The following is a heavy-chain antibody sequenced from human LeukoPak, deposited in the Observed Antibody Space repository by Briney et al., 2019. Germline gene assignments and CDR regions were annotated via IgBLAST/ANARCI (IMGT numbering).Heavy chain of an antibody. D-gene: IGHD1-26*01. V-gene: IGHV4-59*01. CDR2: IYYSGST. J-gene: IGHJ4*02. CDR3: ASNVVGATPYYFDY. CDR1: GGSISSYY. Sequence: SETLSLTCTVSGGSISSYYWSWIRQPPGKGLEWIGYIYYSGSTSYNPSLKSRVTISVDTSKNQFSLKLSSVTAADTAVYYCASNVVGATPYYFDYWGQGTLVTVSS.